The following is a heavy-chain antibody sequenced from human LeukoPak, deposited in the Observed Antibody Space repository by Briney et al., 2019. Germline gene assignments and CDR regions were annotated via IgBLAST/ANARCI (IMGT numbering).Heavy chain of an antibody. CDR1: GGSISSSSYY. D-gene: IGHD3-22*01. CDR3: ARHFRTGGTGYYDSSGYYGRRQFDY. Sequence: PSETLSLTCTVSGGSISSSSYYGGWIRQPPGKGLEWIGEINHSGSTNYNPSLKSRVTISVDTSKNQFSLKLSSVTAADTAVYYCARHFRTGGTGYYDSSGYYGRRQFDYWGQGTLVTVSS. V-gene: IGHV4-39*01. J-gene: IGHJ4*02. CDR2: INHSGST.